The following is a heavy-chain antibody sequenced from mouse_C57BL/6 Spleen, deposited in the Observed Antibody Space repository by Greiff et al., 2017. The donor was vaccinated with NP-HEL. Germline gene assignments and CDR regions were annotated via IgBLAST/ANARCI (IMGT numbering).Heavy chain of an antibody. CDR1: GYTFTSYW. CDR3: AMLELGRVYAMDY. CDR2: IHPSDSDT. V-gene: IGHV1-74*01. Sequence: VQLQQPGAELVKPGASVKVSCKASGYTFTSYWMHWVKQRPGQGLEWIGRIHPSDSDTNYNQKFKGKATLTVDESSSTAYMQLSSLTSEDSAVYYCAMLELGRVYAMDYWGQGTSVTVSS. J-gene: IGHJ4*01. D-gene: IGHD4-1*01.